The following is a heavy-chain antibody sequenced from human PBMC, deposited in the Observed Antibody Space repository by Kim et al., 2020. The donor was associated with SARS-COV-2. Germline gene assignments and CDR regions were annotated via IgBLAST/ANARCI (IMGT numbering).Heavy chain of an antibody. CDR3: ARLRVGATLIDY. CDR2: IYYSGST. Sequence: SETLSLTCTVSGGSISSGGYYWSWIRQHPGKGLEWIGYIYYSGSTYYNPSLKSRVTISVDTSKNQFSLKLSSVTAADTAVYYCARLRVGATLIDYWGQGTLVTVSS. CDR1: GGSISSGGYY. J-gene: IGHJ4*02. V-gene: IGHV4-31*03. D-gene: IGHD1-26*01.